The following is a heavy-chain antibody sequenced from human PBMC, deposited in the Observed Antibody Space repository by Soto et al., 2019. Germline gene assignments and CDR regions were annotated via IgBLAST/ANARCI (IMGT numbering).Heavy chain of an antibody. J-gene: IGHJ5*02. CDR3: ARVVGAPNWFDP. CDR1: GFTFSDHQ. Sequence: EVQLVESGGGLVQPGGSLRLSCAASGFTFSDHQMDWVRQAPGKGLEWVGRTRNKANSYTTEYAASVKGRFTISRDDSKNSLYRQMNSLKTEDTAVYYCARVVGAPNWFDPWGQGTLVTVSS. D-gene: IGHD1-26*01. CDR2: TRNKANSYTT. V-gene: IGHV3-72*01.